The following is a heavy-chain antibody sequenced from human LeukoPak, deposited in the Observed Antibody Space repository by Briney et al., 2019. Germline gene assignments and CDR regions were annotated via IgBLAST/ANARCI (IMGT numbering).Heavy chain of an antibody. Sequence: SETLSLTCTVSGGSISSYYWSWIRQPPGKGLEWIGYIYYSGSTNYNPSLKSRVTISVDTSKNQFSLKLSSATAADTAVYYCARDAQQLWFPRGGVFDYWGQGTLVTVSS. CDR1: GGSISSYY. J-gene: IGHJ4*02. CDR3: ARDAQQLWFPRGGVFDY. CDR2: IYYSGST. V-gene: IGHV4-59*01. D-gene: IGHD5-18*01.